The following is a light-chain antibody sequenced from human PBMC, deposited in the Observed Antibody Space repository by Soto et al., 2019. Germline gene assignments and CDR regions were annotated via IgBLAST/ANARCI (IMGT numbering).Light chain of an antibody. Sequence: QSVLTQPPSVSAAPGQKVTISCSGSSSNIGNNYVSWYQQLPGKVPRVLIYDNNKRPAGIPDRFSGSKSGTSATLGITGLQTGDEADYYCESWDGTLRAGVFGTGTKVTVL. V-gene: IGLV1-51*01. CDR3: ESWDGTLRAGV. CDR1: SSNIGNNY. CDR2: DNN. J-gene: IGLJ1*01.